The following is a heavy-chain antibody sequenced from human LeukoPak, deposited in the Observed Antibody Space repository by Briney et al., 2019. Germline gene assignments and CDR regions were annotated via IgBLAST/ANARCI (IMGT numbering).Heavy chain of an antibody. Sequence: GGSLRLSCAASGFTFSSYSMNWVRQAPGKGLEWVSSISSSSSYIYYADSVKGRFTISRDNAKNSLYLQMNSLRAEHTALYYCAKGLVGDDYFDYWGQGTLVTVSS. CDR3: AKGLVGDDYFDY. V-gene: IGHV3-21*04. CDR2: ISSSSSYI. D-gene: IGHD3-16*01. J-gene: IGHJ4*02. CDR1: GFTFSSYS.